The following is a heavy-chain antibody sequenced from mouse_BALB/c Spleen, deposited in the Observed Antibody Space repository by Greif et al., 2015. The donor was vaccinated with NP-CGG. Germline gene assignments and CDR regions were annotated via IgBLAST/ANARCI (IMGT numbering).Heavy chain of an antibody. CDR1: GYTFTDHY. J-gene: IGHJ3*01. CDR2: INPNNGDT. V-gene: IGHV1-26*01. CDR3: ARSPGIYYDYDEAGSWFAY. Sequence: EVQLQQSGPELVKPGASVKMSCKASGYTFTDHYMKWVKQSHGKSLEWIGDINPNNGDTFYNQKFKGKATLTVDKSSSTAYMQLNSLTSEDSAVYYCARSPGIYYDYDEAGSWFAYWGQGTLVTVSA. D-gene: IGHD2-4*01.